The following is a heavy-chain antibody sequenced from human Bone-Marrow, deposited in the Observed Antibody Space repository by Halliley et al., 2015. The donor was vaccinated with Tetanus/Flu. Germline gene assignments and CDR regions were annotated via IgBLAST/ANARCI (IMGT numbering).Heavy chain of an antibody. D-gene: IGHD1-1*01. J-gene: IGHJ3*02. CDR3: ARVGTSMGLQGI. CDR2: ISAASDYI. V-gene: IGHV3-21*01. Sequence: EWVSFISAASDYIYYADSVKGRFIISRDNAEKSLYLQMNSLRAEDTAVYYCARVGTSMGLQGIWGQGTMVTVSS.